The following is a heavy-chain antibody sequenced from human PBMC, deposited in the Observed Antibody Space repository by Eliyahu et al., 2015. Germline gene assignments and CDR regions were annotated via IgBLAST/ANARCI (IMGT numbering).Heavy chain of an antibody. V-gene: IGHV3-53*01. CDR2: IYSGGTT. D-gene: IGHD5-24*01. Sequence: EVQLVESGGGLIQPGGSLRLXCAAXGFTVSTNYMNWVRQAPGKGLEWVSVIYSGGTTFYADTVKGRFTISRDNSKNTLFLQMSSLRAEDTAVYYCARGGDGFSFDYWGQGTLVTVSS. J-gene: IGHJ4*02. CDR1: GFTVSTNY. CDR3: ARGGDGFSFDY.